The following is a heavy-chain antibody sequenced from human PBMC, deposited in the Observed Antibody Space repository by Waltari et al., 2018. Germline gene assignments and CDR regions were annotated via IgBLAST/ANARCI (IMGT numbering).Heavy chain of an antibody. V-gene: IGHV5-51*01. CDR2: IYPGDSET. J-gene: IGHJ4*02. Sequence: WVRQMPGKGLEWMGIIYPGDSETRYSPSFQGQVTISADKSISTAYLQWSSLKASDTAIYYCARRSDSWGPWDYWGQGTLVTVSS. D-gene: IGHD6-13*01. CDR3: ARRSDSWGPWDY.